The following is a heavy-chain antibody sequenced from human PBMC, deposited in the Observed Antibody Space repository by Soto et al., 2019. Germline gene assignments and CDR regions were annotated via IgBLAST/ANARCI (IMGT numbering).Heavy chain of an antibody. J-gene: IGHJ4*02. D-gene: IGHD2-8*01. Sequence: QLQLQESGPGLVKPSETLSLTCTVSGGSISINNYYWGWIRQPPGKGPEWIGSIYYTGSTYYISSLKRRLTISLHTSTNQYSMRLSSVTAADTAVYYCARHGVTGNHDCWGQGTLITVSS. CDR3: ARHGVTGNHDC. V-gene: IGHV4-39*01. CDR1: GGSISINNYY. CDR2: IYYTGST.